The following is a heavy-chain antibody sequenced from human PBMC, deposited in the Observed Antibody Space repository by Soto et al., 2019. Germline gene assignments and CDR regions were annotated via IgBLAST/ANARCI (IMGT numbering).Heavy chain of an antibody. Sequence: PGGSLRLSCAASGFTVSSNYMSWVRQAPGKGLEWVSVIYSGGSTYYADSVKGRFTISRDNSKNTLYLQMNSPRAEDTAVYYCASTIITTDAFDIWGQGTMVTVSS. CDR2: IYSGGST. J-gene: IGHJ3*02. CDR3: ASTIITTDAFDI. CDR1: GFTVSSNY. D-gene: IGHD3-22*01. V-gene: IGHV3-53*01.